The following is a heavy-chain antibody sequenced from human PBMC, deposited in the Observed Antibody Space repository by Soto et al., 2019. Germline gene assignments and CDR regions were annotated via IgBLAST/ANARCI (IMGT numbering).Heavy chain of an antibody. Sequence: GGSLSLSCAASGFTVSSNYMSWVRQAPGKGLEWVSVIYSGGSTYYADSVNGRFTVSRDNSKNTRYLQMNSLRAEDTAVYYCARVWDIVVVPAAMGNYYMDVWGKGTTVTVSS. CDR1: GFTVSSNY. CDR2: IYSGGST. CDR3: ARVWDIVVVPAAMGNYYMDV. J-gene: IGHJ6*03. V-gene: IGHV3-66*01. D-gene: IGHD2-2*01.